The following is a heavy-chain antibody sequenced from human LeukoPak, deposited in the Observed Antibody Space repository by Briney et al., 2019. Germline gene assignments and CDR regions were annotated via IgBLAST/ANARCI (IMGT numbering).Heavy chain of an antibody. CDR3: ARDARGYSYGHFV. CDR1: GVIFRDYY. V-gene: IGHV3-11*04. CDR2: ISNSGTTI. D-gene: IGHD5-18*01. Sequence: GGSLRLSCAASGVIFRDYYRSWIRQAPGKGLEWISYISNSGTTIFYAYSVKGRSTISRDNAKNSLYLQTNSLRAEHTAAYYLARDARGYSYGHFVWGQGTLVTVSS. J-gene: IGHJ6*01.